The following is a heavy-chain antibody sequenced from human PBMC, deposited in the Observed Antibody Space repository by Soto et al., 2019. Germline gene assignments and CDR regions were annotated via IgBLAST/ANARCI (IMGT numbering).Heavy chain of an antibody. CDR1: GFTFSSYS. CDR3: ARLGPRTYYYDSSGYYFDY. J-gene: IGHJ4*02. Sequence: GGSLRLSCAASGFTFSSYSMNWVRQAPGKGLEWVSYISSSGSTIYYADSVKGRFTISRDNAKNSLYLQMNSLRAEDTAVYYCARLGPRTYYYDSSGYYFDYWGQGTLVTVSS. D-gene: IGHD3-22*01. V-gene: IGHV3-48*04. CDR2: ISSSGSTI.